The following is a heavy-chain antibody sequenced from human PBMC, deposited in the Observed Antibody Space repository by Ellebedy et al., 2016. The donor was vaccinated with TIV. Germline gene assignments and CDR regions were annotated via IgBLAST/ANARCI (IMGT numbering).Heavy chain of an antibody. Sequence: MPSETLSLTCTVSGGSISSNYWSWIRQPPGKGLEWIGYMSYSGRTDYNPSLKSRVTMSVDTSKNQFSLKLSSVTAADTAVYYCAREWGGLWGQGTMVTVSS. V-gene: IGHV4-59*12. CDR1: GGSISSNY. CDR3: AREWGGL. J-gene: IGHJ3*01. CDR2: MSYSGRT. D-gene: IGHD1-26*01.